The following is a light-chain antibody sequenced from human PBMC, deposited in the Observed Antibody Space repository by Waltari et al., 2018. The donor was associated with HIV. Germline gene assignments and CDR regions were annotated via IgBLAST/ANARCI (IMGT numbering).Light chain of an antibody. J-gene: IGLJ2*01. CDR2: EVT. Sequence: QSALTQPPSASGSPGQSVNMSCPGATSDIHDFNFISWYQQYSGKAPKLIIFEVTKRPSGVPDRFSGFRSGNTASLIVSGLQAEDEAVYFCSSFAGSNKLFGGGTKLTVL. CDR3: SSFAGSNKL. V-gene: IGLV2-8*01. CDR1: TSDIHDFNF.